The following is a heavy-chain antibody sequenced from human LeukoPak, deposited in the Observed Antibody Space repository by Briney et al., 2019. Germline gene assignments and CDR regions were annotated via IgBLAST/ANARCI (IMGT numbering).Heavy chain of an antibody. J-gene: IGHJ4*02. Sequence: PGGSLRLSCAASGFALSNYAMTWVRQAPGKGLEWVSVISVSGGSSTMNYADSVKGRFTISRDNAKNSLYLQMKSLRDEDTAVYYCARQRQGSFDSWGQGTLVTVSS. V-gene: IGHV3-48*02. CDR1: GFALSNYA. D-gene: IGHD2-15*01. CDR2: ISVSGGSSTM. CDR3: ARQRQGSFDS.